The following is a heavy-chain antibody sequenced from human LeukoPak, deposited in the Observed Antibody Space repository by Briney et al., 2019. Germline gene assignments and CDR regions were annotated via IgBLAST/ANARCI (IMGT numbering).Heavy chain of an antibody. J-gene: IGHJ4*02. CDR1: GFTFSSYA. V-gene: IGHV3-23*01. CDR3: ARPDDYGDYFDY. D-gene: IGHD4-17*01. CDR2: ISGSGGST. Sequence: GGSLRLSCAASGFTFSSYAMSWVRQAPGKGLEWVSAISGSGGSTYYADSVKGRFTISRDNAKNSLYLQMNSLRAEDTAVYYCARPDDYGDYFDYWGQGTLVTVSS.